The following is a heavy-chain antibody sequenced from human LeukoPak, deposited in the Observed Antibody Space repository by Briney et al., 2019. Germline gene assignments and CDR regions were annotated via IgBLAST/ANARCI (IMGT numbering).Heavy chain of an antibody. D-gene: IGHD3-22*01. V-gene: IGHV4-39*01. J-gene: IGHJ4*02. Sequence: SETLSLTCTVSGDSISSGSYYWGWIRQPPGKGLEWIGSIYYSGSTYYNPSLKSRVTISVDTSKNQFSLKLSSVTAADTAVYYCARQSQYYYDSSGYYPPTYYFDYWGQGTLVTVSS. CDR2: IYYSGST. CDR1: GDSISSGSYY. CDR3: ARQSQYYYDSSGYYPPTYYFDY.